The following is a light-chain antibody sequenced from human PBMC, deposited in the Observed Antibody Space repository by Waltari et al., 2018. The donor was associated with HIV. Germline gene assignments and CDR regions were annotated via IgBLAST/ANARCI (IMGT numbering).Light chain of an antibody. V-gene: IGLV2-23*02. J-gene: IGLJ2*01. CDR2: EVS. Sequence: QSALTQPDSVSGSPGQSLPISCTGTSTDAGGSNFASWYQQHPGKAPKLMIYEVSKRPSGVSNRFSGSKSGNTASLTISGLQAEDEADYYCCAYAGSTTYVIFGGGTKLTVL. CDR3: CAYAGSTTYVI. CDR1: STDAGGSNF.